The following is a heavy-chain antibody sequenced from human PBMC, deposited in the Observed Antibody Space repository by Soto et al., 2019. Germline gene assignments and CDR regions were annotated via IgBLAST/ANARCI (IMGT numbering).Heavy chain of an antibody. Sequence: AISGSGGSTYYADSVKGRFTISRDNSKNTLYLQMNSLRAEDTAVYYCAKDASYYYDSSGYFDYWGQGTLVNVSS. V-gene: IGHV3-23*01. D-gene: IGHD3-22*01. CDR2: ISGSGGST. CDR3: AKDASYYYDSSGYFDY. J-gene: IGHJ4*02.